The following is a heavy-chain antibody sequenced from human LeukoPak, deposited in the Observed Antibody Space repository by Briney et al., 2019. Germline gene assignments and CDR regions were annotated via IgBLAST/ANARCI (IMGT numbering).Heavy chain of an antibody. D-gene: IGHD1-26*01. CDR2: TRNKTNSYTT. V-gene: IGHV3-72*01. Sequence: PGGSLRLSCAASGFTLSDHYMDWVRQAPGKGLEWVGRTRNKTNSYTTEYAPSVKGRFTISRDDSKNSLYLQMNSLKTEDTAVYYCAIVVGRSYFDPWGQGTLVTVSS. CDR3: AIVVGRSYFDP. CDR1: GFTLSDHY. J-gene: IGHJ5*02.